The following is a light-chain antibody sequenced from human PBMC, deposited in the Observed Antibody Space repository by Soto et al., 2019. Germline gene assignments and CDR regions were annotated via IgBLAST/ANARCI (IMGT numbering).Light chain of an antibody. CDR3: NSYSSSATYV. CDR2: DVS. J-gene: IGLJ1*01. CDR1: SGDVGGYNF. V-gene: IGLV2-14*03. Sequence: QSALTQPASVSGSPGQSITISCTGTSGDVGGYNFVSWYQQYPGRAPKLMIYDVSNRPSGVSNRFYGSKSGNTASLTISGLQAEDEADYYCNSYSSSATYVFGTGTKVTVL.